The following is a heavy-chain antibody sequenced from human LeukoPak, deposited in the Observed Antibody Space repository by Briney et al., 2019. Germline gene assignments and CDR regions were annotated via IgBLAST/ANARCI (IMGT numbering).Heavy chain of an antibody. CDR1: GFTFSNAW. CDR2: IKSKTDRGTT. V-gene: IGHV3-15*01. D-gene: IGHD3-10*01. Sequence: GGSLRLSCVASGFTFSNAWMSWVRQAPGKGLEWVGRIKSKTDRGTTDYAAPVKGRFTISRDDSRNTLYLQMNSLKTDDTAVYYCTSKIGGWSAFDVWGRGTMVTVSS. J-gene: IGHJ3*01. CDR3: TSKIGGWSAFDV.